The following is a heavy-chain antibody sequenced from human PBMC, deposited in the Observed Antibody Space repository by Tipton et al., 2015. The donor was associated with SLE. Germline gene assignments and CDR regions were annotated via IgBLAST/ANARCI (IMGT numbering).Heavy chain of an antibody. CDR2: ISGSGGNT. J-gene: IGHJ4*02. D-gene: IGHD3-10*01. Sequence: GSLRLSCAGSGFTFSSFAMNWVRQAPGKGLEWVSAISGSGGNTYYADSVKGRFTVSRDNSEKMLYLQMSRLRAEDTAVYFCAKDHEGYFGSGSCPDYWGQGTLVTVSS. V-gene: IGHV3-23*01. CDR1: GFTFSSFA. CDR3: AKDHEGYFGSGSCPDY.